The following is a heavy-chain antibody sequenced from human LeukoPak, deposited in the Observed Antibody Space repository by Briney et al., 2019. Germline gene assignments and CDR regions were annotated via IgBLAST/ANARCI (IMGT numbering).Heavy chain of an antibody. CDR1: GGSFTIYS. CDR3: ARRVRSADYRLDY. CDR2: ISPSGNT. D-gene: IGHD4-11*01. Sequence: SETLSLTCAVYGGSFTIYSWTWIRQPPGKSLEWVGEISPSGNTQYNPSLKSRVTISLDASKSQFYLKLNSVTAADTAVYYCARRVRSADYRLDYWGQGTLVTVSS. J-gene: IGHJ4*02. V-gene: IGHV4-34*01.